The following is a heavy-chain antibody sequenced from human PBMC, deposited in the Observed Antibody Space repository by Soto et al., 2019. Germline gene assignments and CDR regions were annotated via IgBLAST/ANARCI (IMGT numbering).Heavy chain of an antibody. Sequence: QVQLVQSGAEVKKPGASVKVSCKASGNTFTSYYMHWVRQAPGQGLEWMGIINPSSGSTSYAQKFQGRVTMTRDTSTSTGYMELSSLRSEDTAVYYCARDRDPGWAYYYGMDVWGQGTTVTVSS. CDR2: INPSSGST. CDR3: ARDRDPGWAYYYGMDV. CDR1: GNTFTSYY. V-gene: IGHV1-46*03. D-gene: IGHD1-26*01. J-gene: IGHJ6*02.